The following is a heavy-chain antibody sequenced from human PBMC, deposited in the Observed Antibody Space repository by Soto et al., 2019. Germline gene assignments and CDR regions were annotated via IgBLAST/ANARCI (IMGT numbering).Heavy chain of an antibody. CDR1: GGSFSNYY. Sequence: PSETLSLTCAIYGGSFSNYYWNWIRQPPGKGLEWMGKINHNGSTNYSPSLKSRLTISVDTSKNQFSLKLISVTAADTAVYFCGRGRGYSNAWGSYYYYGMDVWGQGTTVTVSS. CDR3: GRGRGYSNAWGSYYYYGMDV. J-gene: IGHJ6*02. V-gene: IGHV4-34*01. D-gene: IGHD6-19*01. CDR2: INHNGST.